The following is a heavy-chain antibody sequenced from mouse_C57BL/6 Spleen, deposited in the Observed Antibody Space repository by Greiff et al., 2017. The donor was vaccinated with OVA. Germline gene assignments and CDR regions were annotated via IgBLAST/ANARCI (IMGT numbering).Heavy chain of an antibody. V-gene: IGHV1-64*01. J-gene: IGHJ3*01. CDR1: GYTFTSYF. Sequence: QVQLQQPGAELVKPGASVKLSCKASGYTFTSYFMHWVKQRPGQGLEWIGMIHPNSGSTNYNEKFKSKATLPVDKSSSTAYMQLRSLTSEDAAVYYCAREIDYDGFAYWGQGTLVTVSA. D-gene: IGHD2-4*01. CDR2: IHPNSGST. CDR3: AREIDYDGFAY.